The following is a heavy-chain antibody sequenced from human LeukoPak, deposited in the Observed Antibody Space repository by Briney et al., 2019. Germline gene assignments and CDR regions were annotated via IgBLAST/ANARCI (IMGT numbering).Heavy chain of an antibody. D-gene: IGHD3-10*01. CDR2: INWNGGST. V-gene: IGHV3-20*04. J-gene: IGHJ4*02. Sequence: GWSLRLSCAASGFTFDDYGMSWVRQAPGKGLEWVSGINWNGGSTGYADSVKGRFTISRDNAKNSLYLQMNSLRAEDTALYYCARLWFGESPGDYWGQGTLVTVSS. CDR1: GFTFDDYG. CDR3: ARLWFGESPGDY.